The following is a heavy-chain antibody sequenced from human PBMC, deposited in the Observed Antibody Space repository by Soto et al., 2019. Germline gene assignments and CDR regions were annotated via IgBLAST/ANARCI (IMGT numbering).Heavy chain of an antibody. CDR2: ISYDGSNK. CDR1: GFTFSSYG. CDR3: AKDFAWFGELFVGNWFDP. D-gene: IGHD3-10*01. V-gene: IGHV3-30*18. J-gene: IGHJ5*02. Sequence: QVQLVESGGGVVQPGRSLRLSCAASGFTFSSYGMHWVRQAPGKGLEWVAVISYDGSNKYYADSVKGRFTISRDNSKNTLSRQMNSLRAEDTAVYYCAKDFAWFGELFVGNWFDPWGKGTLVTVSS.